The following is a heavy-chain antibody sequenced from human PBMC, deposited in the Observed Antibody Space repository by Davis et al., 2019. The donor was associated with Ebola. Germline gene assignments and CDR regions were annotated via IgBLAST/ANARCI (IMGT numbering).Heavy chain of an antibody. V-gene: IGHV3-66*02. J-gene: IGHJ1*01. D-gene: IGHD3-16*01. CDR1: GFTVSSNY. CDR3: ARGISGGTVTLGD. CDR2: IYSSGRT. Sequence: GESLKISCAASGFTVSSNYMSWVRQAPGKGLEWVAVIYSSGRTFYADSVKGRFTIPRDNSNNTLYLQMDTLRSEDTAVYHCARGISGGTVTLGDWGQGTLVTVSS.